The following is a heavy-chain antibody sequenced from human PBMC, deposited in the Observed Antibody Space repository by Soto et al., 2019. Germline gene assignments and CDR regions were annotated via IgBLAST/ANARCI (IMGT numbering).Heavy chain of an antibody. CDR3: AADATAWQHMVPSEY. Sequence: QMQLEQSGPEVKKPVTSVKVSCKASGFTFTSTAFQWVRQALGQRLEWIGWIAVGSGYTNYAQRFQDRVTLTRDMSTATTYMELSRLTSEDTAIYYCAADATAWQHMVPSEYWGKGTLVTVSS. J-gene: IGHJ4*02. V-gene: IGHV1-58*01. D-gene: IGHD2-8*01. CDR1: GFTFTSTA. CDR2: IAVGSGYT.